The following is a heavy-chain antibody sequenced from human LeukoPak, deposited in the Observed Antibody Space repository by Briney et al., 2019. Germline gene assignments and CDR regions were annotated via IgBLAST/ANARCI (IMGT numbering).Heavy chain of an antibody. CDR2: IYHSGST. CDR1: GGSISSYY. CDR3: ARGLYVIDY. D-gene: IGHD2-8*01. J-gene: IGHJ4*02. Sequence: SETLSLTCTVSGGSISSYYWSWIRQPPGKGLEWIGSIYHSGSTYYNPSLKSRVTISVDTSKNQFSLKLSSVTAADTAVYYCARGLYVIDYWGQGTLVTVSS. V-gene: IGHV4-59*12.